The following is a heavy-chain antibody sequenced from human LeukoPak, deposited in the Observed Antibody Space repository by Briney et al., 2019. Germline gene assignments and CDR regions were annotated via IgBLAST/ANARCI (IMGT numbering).Heavy chain of an antibody. CDR2: TYYRSKWYN. Sequence: SQTLSLTCAISGDSVSSKSAAWNWIRQSPSRGLEWLGRTYYRSKWYNDYAVSVKSRITINPDTSKNQFSLQLNSVTAADTAVYYCARDIFQADYGDSPADYWGQGTLVTVSS. J-gene: IGHJ4*02. V-gene: IGHV6-1*01. CDR1: GDSVSSKSAA. D-gene: IGHD4-17*01. CDR3: ARDIFQADYGDSPADY.